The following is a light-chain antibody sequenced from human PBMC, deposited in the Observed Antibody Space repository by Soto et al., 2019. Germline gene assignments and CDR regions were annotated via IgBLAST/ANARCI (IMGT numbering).Light chain of an antibody. CDR1: HIGSKS. J-gene: IGLJ3*02. V-gene: IGLV3-21*02. Sequence: YELTQPPPVSVAPGQTARITCEENHIGSKSVHWYQQKPGQAPVLVVYDDSDRPSGTPERFSGSNSGNTATLTINRVEAGDEADYYCQVWDSDSDHPVFGGGTKLTVL. CDR2: DDS. CDR3: QVWDSDSDHPV.